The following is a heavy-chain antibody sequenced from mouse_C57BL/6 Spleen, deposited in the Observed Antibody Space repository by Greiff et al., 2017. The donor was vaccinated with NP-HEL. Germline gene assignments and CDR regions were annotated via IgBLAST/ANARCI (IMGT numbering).Heavy chain of an antibody. CDR1: GYTFTTYP. CDR2: FHPYNDDT. Sequence: QVQLQQSGAELVKPGASVKMSCKASGYTFTTYPIEWMKQNHGKSLEWIGNFHPYNDDTKYNEKFKGKATLTVDKSSRTVYMELSRLTSDDYAVDYCAKRDNGISFDYWGQGTTLTVSS. J-gene: IGHJ2*01. D-gene: IGHD1-1*01. V-gene: IGHV1-47*01. CDR3: AKRDNGISFDY.